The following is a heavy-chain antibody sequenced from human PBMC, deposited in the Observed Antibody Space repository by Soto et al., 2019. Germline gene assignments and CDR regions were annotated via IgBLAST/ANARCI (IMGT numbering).Heavy chain of an antibody. CDR2: VNPSGGHT. D-gene: IGHD2-21*02. V-gene: IGHV1-46*01. J-gene: IGHJ4*02. Sequence: QVRLVQSGAEVKKPGASVKVSCKASGDTFTDYYIHWVRQAPGQGLEWMGTVNPSGGHTTYAQHFLGRMTMTRDTSTSTLYMELTSLTSEDTAIYYCARGGHVVVVTAALDYGGQGTLVTVSS. CDR3: ARGGHVVVVTAALDY. CDR1: GDTFTDYY.